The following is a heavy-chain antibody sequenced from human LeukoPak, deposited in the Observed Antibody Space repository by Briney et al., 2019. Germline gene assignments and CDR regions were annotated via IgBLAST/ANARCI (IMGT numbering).Heavy chain of an antibody. J-gene: IGHJ6*02. V-gene: IGHV3-21*01. D-gene: IGHD2/OR15-2a*01. CDR3: AREEDSTTIRSSYGMDV. CDR1: GLTFSLYT. Sequence: PGGSLRLSCAGSGLTFSLYTMNWVRQAPGKGLEWVSCISKGGTYIYYADSVRGRFTISRDNAKNSLYLQMNSLRAEDTAVYYCAREEDSTTIRSSYGMDVWGQGTTVTVSS. CDR2: ISKGGTYI.